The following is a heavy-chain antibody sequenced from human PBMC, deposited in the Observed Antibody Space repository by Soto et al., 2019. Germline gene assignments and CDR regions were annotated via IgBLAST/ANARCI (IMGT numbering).Heavy chain of an antibody. CDR1: GFTVSSNY. D-gene: IGHD2-8*02. V-gene: IGHV3-66*01. CDR3: ARGVVYARLFDY. J-gene: IGHJ4*02. Sequence: GGSLRLSCAASGFTVSSNYMSWVRQAPGKGLEWVSVIYSGGSTYYADSVKGRFTISRDNSKNTLYLQMNSLRAEDTAVYYCARGVVYARLFDYWGQGTLVTVSS. CDR2: IYSGGST.